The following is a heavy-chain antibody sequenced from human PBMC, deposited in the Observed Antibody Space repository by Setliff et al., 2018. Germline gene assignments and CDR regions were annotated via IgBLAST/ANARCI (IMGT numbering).Heavy chain of an antibody. CDR1: GYIFTDYF. Sequence: ASVKVSCKASGYIFTDYFIHWVRQAPGQGLECMGWINPNSGTTNFAQKFKGRITVTSDTSINTAYMELSGLRFDDTAVYYCARVLAADTYHDYWGQGTLVTVSS. CDR2: INPNSGTT. J-gene: IGHJ4*02. D-gene: IGHD3-3*01. V-gene: IGHV1-2*02. CDR3: ARVLAADTYHDY.